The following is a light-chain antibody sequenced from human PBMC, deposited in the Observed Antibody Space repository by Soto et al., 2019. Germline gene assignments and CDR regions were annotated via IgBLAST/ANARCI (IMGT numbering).Light chain of an antibody. Sequence: QAVLTQSPSASASLGASVKLTCTLSSGHSTYAIAWLQQQPGKGPRYLMKLNADGSHSKGDGIPDRFSGSSSGAERYLTISSLQSEDEADYYCQTWDTGALAVFGGGTQLTVL. CDR2: LNADGSH. J-gene: IGLJ7*01. CDR1: SGHSTYA. CDR3: QTWDTGALAV. V-gene: IGLV4-69*01.